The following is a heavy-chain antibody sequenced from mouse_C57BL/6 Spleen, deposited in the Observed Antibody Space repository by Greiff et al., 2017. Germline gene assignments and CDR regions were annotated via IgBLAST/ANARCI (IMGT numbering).Heavy chain of an antibody. CDR1: GYTFTSYW. CDR2: IDPSDSYT. J-gene: IGHJ4*01. V-gene: IGHV1-69*01. D-gene: IGHD1-1*01. CDR3: ARSVLRRFAMDY. Sequence: VQLQQPGAELVMPGASVKLSCKASGYTFTSYWMHWVKQRPGQGLEWIGEIDPSDSYTNYNQKFKGKSTLTVAKSSSTAYMQLSSLTSEDSAVYYCARSVLRRFAMDYWGQGTSVTVSS.